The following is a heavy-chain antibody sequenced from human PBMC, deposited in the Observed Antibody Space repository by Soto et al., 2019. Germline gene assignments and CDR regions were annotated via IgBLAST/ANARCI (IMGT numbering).Heavy chain of an antibody. CDR2: ISGSGGST. J-gene: IGHJ4*02. D-gene: IGHD2-2*01. CDR1: GFTFSSFG. V-gene: IGHV3-23*01. CDR3: AKAASHSRYHLPE. Sequence: GGSLRLSCAASGFTFSSFGMNWVRQAPGKGLEWVSVISGSGGSTYYADSVKGRFTISRDNSKNTLYLQMNSLRAEDTAVYYCAKAASHSRYHLPEWGQGTLVTVSS.